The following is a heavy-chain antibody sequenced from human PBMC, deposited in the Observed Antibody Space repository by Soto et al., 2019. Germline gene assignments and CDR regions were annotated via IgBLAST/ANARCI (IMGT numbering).Heavy chain of an antibody. CDR1: GFTVSSNY. Sequence: GGSLRLSCAASGFTVSSNYMSWVRQAPGKGLEWVSVIYSGGSTYYADSVKGRFTISRDNSKNTLYLQMNSLRAEDTAVYYCARDFGTGPSGGQYYFDYWGQGTLVTVSS. D-gene: IGHD2-15*01. V-gene: IGHV3-66*01. CDR3: ARDFGTGPSGGQYYFDY. J-gene: IGHJ4*02. CDR2: IYSGGST.